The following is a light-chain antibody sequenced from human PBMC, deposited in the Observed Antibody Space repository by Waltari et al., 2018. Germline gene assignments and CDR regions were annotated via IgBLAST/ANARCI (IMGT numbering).Light chain of an antibody. CDR3: LSYTSSITFV. CDR2: EVT. J-gene: IGLJ2*01. CDR1: SNDVGNSKH. V-gene: IGLV2-23*02. Sequence: QPALTQPASVSGSPGQSITISCTGTSNDVGNSKHVCWYQQHPGKAPKLIISEVTERPSGVSDRCAGSKSGNPASLTISGLQAEDEADYYCLSYTSSITFVFGGGTKVSVL.